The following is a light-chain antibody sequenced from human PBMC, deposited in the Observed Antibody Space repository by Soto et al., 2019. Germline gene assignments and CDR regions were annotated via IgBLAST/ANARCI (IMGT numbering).Light chain of an antibody. CDR1: QSVRSN. J-gene: IGKJ4*01. V-gene: IGKV3-15*01. Sequence: EIVLTQSPGTLSLSPGERITLSCRASQSVRSNLAWYQQRPGQAPRLLIYGASTRATGIPARFSGSGSGKDFTLTISSLQSEDSAVYYCQQYDIWPPLTFGGGTKVEIK. CDR3: QQYDIWPPLT. CDR2: GAS.